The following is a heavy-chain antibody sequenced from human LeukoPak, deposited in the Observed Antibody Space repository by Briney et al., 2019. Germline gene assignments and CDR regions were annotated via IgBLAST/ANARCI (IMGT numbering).Heavy chain of an antibody. D-gene: IGHD6-6*01. J-gene: IGHJ5*02. CDR1: GGSISSSSYY. CDR2: IYYSGST. V-gene: IGHV4-39*02. Sequence: SETLSLTCTVSGGSISSSSYYWGWIRQPPGKGLEWIGSIYYSGSTYYNPSLESRVTISVDTSKNQFSLKLSSVTAADTAVYYCARERDRARPRSWGQGTLVTVSS. CDR3: ARERDRARPRS.